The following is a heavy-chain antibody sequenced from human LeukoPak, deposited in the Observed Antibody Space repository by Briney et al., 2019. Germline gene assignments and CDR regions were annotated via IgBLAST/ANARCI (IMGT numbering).Heavy chain of an antibody. J-gene: IGHJ4*02. D-gene: IGHD1-26*01. CDR3: ARATVGATSYYFDY. Sequence: SETLSLTCAVYGGSFSGYYWSWIRQPPGKGLEWIGEINHSGSTNYNPSLKSRVTISVDTSKNQFSLKLSSVTAADTAVYYCARATVGATSYYFDYWGQGTLVTVSS. CDR1: GGSFSGYY. V-gene: IGHV4-34*01. CDR2: INHSGST.